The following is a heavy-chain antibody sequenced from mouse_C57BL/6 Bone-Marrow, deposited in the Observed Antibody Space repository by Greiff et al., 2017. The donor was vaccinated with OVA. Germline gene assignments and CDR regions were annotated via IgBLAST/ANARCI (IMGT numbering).Heavy chain of an antibody. D-gene: IGHD2-3*01. Sequence: EVQLQQSGAELVKPGASVKLSCTASGFNIKDYYVHWVKQRTEQGLEWIGRIDPEGGETKYAPKFQGKATITADTSSNTAYLQLSSLTSEDTAVYYCARRIYDGYHGYFDVWGTGTTVTVSS. CDR3: ARRIYDGYHGYFDV. V-gene: IGHV14-2*01. CDR1: GFNIKDYY. CDR2: IDPEGGET. J-gene: IGHJ1*03.